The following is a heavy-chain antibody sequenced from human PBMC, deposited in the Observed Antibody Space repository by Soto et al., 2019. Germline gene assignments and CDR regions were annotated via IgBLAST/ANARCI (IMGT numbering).Heavy chain of an antibody. CDR1: GLLFGAYA. Sequence: GGSLGPSGPASGLLFGAYAMAWVRQGPGKGLEWVAVVSIGGSTHYADSVRGRFTISRDNSKNTLSLQMNSLTAEDTAVYFCAKRRGAGGQFDYWGQGALVTVSS. V-gene: IGHV3-23*01. D-gene: IGHD2-15*01. CDR2: VSIGGST. CDR3: AKRRGAGGQFDY. J-gene: IGHJ4*02.